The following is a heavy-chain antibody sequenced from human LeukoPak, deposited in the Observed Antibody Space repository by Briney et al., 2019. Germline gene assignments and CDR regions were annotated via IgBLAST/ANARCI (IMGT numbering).Heavy chain of an antibody. D-gene: IGHD3-10*01. J-gene: IGHJ3*02. CDR2: VYFRGST. CDR1: GGSISNNY. CDR3: ARHVRASGSGSYAFDI. V-gene: IGHV4-39*01. Sequence: SETLCLTCTVSGGSISNNYWGWIRQPPGKGLEWIGNVYFRGSTYYNPSLKSRVTISVDTSKNQFSLKLNSVTAADTAVYYCARHVRASGSGSYAFDIWGQGTMVTVSS.